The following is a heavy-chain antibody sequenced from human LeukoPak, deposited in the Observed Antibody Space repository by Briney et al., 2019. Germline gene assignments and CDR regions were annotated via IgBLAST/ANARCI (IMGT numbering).Heavy chain of an antibody. CDR2: MYSEGGT. D-gene: IGHD3-3*01. J-gene: IGHJ4*02. CDR1: GINVGSNY. CDR3: ARDGAYDFRSETDHQSFDY. V-gene: IGHV3-66*01. Sequence: GGSLRLSCAASGINVGSNYMNWVRQAPGRGLEWVSVMYSEGGTNYADSVKGRFTISRDYLKNTLYLQMDSLRGEDTAVYYCARDGAYDFRSETDHQSFDYWGQGTLVTVSS.